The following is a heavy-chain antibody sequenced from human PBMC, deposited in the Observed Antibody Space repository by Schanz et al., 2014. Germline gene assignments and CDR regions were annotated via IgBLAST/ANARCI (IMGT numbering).Heavy chain of an antibody. Sequence: VQLVESGGGLVQPGGSLRLSCAASGFTFSTSTMHWVRQAPGKGLEWVALVSSDGNNDYYTDSVKGRFTISRDNSKNTVHLQMNSLRAEDTAVYYCARSRSGFYFDYWGQGTLVTVSS. J-gene: IGHJ4*02. CDR3: ARSRSGFYFDY. CDR2: VSSDGNND. D-gene: IGHD3-22*01. V-gene: IGHV3-30*04. CDR1: GFTFSTST.